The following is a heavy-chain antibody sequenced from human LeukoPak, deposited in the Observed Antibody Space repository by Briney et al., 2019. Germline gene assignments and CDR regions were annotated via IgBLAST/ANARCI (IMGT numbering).Heavy chain of an antibody. CDR3: ARQKYQVLPLWAWFDP. Sequence: SETLSLTCTVSGGSISSSSYYWGWIRQPPGKGLEWIGSIYYSGNTYKNPSLKSRVTISVDTSKNQLSLKLRSVTAADTAVYYCARQKYQVLPLWAWFDPWGQGTLVTVSS. D-gene: IGHD2-2*01. CDR1: GGSISSSSYY. CDR2: IYYSGNT. V-gene: IGHV4-39*01. J-gene: IGHJ5*02.